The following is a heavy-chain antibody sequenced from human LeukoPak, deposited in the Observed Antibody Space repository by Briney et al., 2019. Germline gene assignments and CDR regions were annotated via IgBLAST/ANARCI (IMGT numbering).Heavy chain of an antibody. CDR2: IYPGDSDT. V-gene: IGHV5-51*01. J-gene: IGHJ4*02. Sequence: GESLKISCKGSGYSFTSYWIGWVRQMPGKGLEWIGIIYPGDSDTRYSPSFQGQVTISADKSISTAYLQWSSLKASDTAMYYCATSYYYDSSGYYPYCFDYWGQGTLVTVSS. CDR1: GYSFTSYW. CDR3: ATSYYYDSSGYYPYCFDY. D-gene: IGHD3-22*01.